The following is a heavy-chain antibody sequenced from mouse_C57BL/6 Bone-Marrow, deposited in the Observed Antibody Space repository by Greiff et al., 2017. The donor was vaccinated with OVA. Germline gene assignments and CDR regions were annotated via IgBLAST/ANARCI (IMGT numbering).Heavy chain of an antibody. D-gene: IGHD1-1*01. CDR2: ISSGGDYI. Sequence: EVQGVESGEGLVKPGGSLKLSCAASGFTFSSYAMSWVRQTPEKRLEWVAYISSGGDYIYYADTVKGRFTISRDNARNTLYLQMSSLKSEDTAMYYCTRDYYYGSSYPFAYWGQGTLVTVSA. V-gene: IGHV5-9-1*02. CDR3: TRDYYYGSSYPFAY. J-gene: IGHJ3*01. CDR1: GFTFSSYA.